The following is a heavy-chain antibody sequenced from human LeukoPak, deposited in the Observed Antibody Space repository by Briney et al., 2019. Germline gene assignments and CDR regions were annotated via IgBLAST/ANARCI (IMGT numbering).Heavy chain of an antibody. D-gene: IGHD6-19*01. V-gene: IGHV3-30*02. CDR2: IRDDGGDK. CDR3: ARDLLESSSGPFDY. Sequence: GGSLRLSCAASGFTFNNYGMHWVRQAPGKGLEWVAFIRDDGGDKFYADSVKDRFTISRDSSKNTLYLQMNSLRAEDTAVYYCARDLLESSSGPFDYWGQGTLVTVSS. J-gene: IGHJ4*02. CDR1: GFTFNNYG.